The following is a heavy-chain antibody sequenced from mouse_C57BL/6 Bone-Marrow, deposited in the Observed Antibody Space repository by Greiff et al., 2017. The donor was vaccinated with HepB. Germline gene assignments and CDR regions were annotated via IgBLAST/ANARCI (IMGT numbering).Heavy chain of an antibody. V-gene: IGHV1-42*01. Sequence: VQLQQSGPELVKPGASVKISCKASGYSFTGYYMNWVKQSPEKSLEWIGEINPSTGGTTYNQKFKAKATLTVDKSSSTAYMQLKSLTSEDSAVYSYARSNWAWFAYWGQGTLVTVSA. CDR2: INPSTGGT. D-gene: IGHD4-1*01. J-gene: IGHJ3*01. CDR1: GYSFTGYY. CDR3: ARSNWAWFAY.